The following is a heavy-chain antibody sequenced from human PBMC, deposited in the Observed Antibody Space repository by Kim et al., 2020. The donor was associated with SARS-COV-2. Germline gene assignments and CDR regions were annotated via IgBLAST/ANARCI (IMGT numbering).Heavy chain of an antibody. CDR3: ARGLGFGEFSPYWFDY. V-gene: IGHV3-66*01. J-gene: IGHJ4*01. CDR1: RFAVSNNY. CDR2: IYTGGST. D-gene: IGHD3-10*01. Sequence: GGSLRLSCAASRFAVSNNYMSWVRQAPGKGLAWVSVIYTGGSTYYADSVKGRFTISRDNSKNTVYLQMNSLRVEDTAVYYCARGLGFGEFSPYWFDYWG.